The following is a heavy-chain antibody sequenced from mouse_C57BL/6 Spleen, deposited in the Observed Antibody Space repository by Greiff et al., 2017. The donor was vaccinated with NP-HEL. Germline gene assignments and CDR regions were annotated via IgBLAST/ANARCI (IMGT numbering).Heavy chain of an antibody. Sequence: EVKVVESGGGLVQPKGSLKLSCAASGFTFNTYAMHWVRQAPGKGLEWVARIRSKSSNYATYYADSVKDRFTISRDDSQSMLYLQMNNLKTEDTAMYYCVRENYGSSYLHWYFDVWGTGTTVTVSS. J-gene: IGHJ1*03. D-gene: IGHD1-1*01. CDR1: GFTFNTYA. CDR3: VRENYGSSYLHWYFDV. V-gene: IGHV10-3*01. CDR2: IRSKSSNYAT.